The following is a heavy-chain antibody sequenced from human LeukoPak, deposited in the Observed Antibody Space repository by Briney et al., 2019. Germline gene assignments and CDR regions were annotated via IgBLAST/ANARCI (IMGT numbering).Heavy chain of an antibody. Sequence: SETLSLTCTVSGGSISTSNYYWGWIRQPPGKGLEWIGNIFYSGSTYYSPSLRSRVTISLDTSRNQFSLKLSSVAAADTAVYYCARGITFGGVIVGFDYWGQGTLVTVSS. V-gene: IGHV4-39*07. CDR3: ARGITFGGVIVGFDY. J-gene: IGHJ4*02. CDR1: GGSISTSNYY. CDR2: IFYSGST. D-gene: IGHD3-16*02.